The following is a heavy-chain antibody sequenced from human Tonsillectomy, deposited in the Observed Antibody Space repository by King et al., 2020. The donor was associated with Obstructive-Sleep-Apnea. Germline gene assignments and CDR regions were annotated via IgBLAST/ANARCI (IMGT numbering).Heavy chain of an antibody. Sequence: QLVQSGAEVKKPGESLRISCKGSGYSFTSYWISWVRQMPGKGLEWMGRIDPSDSYTNYSPSFQGHVTISADKSISTAYLQWSSLKASDTAMYYCAALSEHQPNLGWVWYFDLWGRGTLVTVSS. D-gene: IGHD1-14*01. CDR3: AALSEHQPNLGWVWYFDL. CDR1: GYSFTSYW. V-gene: IGHV5-10-1*03. CDR2: IDPSDSYT. J-gene: IGHJ2*01.